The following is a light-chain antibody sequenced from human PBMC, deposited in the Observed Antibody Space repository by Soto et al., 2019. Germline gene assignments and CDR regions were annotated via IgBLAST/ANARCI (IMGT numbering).Light chain of an antibody. CDR2: GAS. V-gene: IGKV3-15*01. CDR1: QSISSN. Sequence: EIVMTQSPATLSVSPGERATLSCRASQSISSNLAWYQQKPGQAPRLLIYGASTRATGIPATFRGSGSGTDFILTISSLQPEDFAVYFCHQRSNWPPTFGGGTKVDIK. CDR3: HQRSNWPPT. J-gene: IGKJ4*01.